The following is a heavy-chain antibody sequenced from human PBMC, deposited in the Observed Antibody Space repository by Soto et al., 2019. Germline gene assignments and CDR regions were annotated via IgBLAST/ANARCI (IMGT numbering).Heavy chain of an antibody. J-gene: IGHJ5*02. CDR3: ARGEWLGVTAGRVGWFDP. Sequence: SETLSLTCTVSGGSISSYYWSWIRQPPGKGLEWIGYIYYSGSTNYNPSLKSRVTISVDTSKNQFSLKLSSVTAADTAVYYCARGEWLGVTAGRVGWFDPWGQGTLVTSPQ. V-gene: IGHV4-59*01. CDR2: IYYSGST. D-gene: IGHD3-3*01. CDR1: GGSISSYY.